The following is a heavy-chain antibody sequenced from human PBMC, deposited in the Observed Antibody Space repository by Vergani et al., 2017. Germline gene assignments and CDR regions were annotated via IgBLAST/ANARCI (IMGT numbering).Heavy chain of an antibody. CDR2: MSGSGGST. V-gene: IGHV3-23*01. D-gene: IGHD6-6*01. CDR1: GFTFSSYA. CDR3: ARRDSSSPALDY. J-gene: IGHJ4*02. Sequence: EVQLLESGGGLVQPGGSLRLSCAASGFTFSSYAMSWVRQAPGKGLEWVSTMSGSGGSTYYPGSVKGRFTISRENAKNSLYLQMNGLRAGDTAVYYCARRDSSSPALDYWGQGTLVTVSS.